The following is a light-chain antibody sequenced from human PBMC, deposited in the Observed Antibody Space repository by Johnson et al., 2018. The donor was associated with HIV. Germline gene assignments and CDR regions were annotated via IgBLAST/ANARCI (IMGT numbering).Light chain of an antibody. CDR2: ENN. CDR3: GTWDSSLSSYV. Sequence: QSVLTQPPSVSAAPGQKVTIYCSGSRSNTGRNYASWYQQLPGTAPKLLIYENNKRPSGIPGRFSGSKSGTSATLGITGLQTGDEADYYCGTWDSSLSSYVFGIGTKVTVL. CDR1: RSNTGRNY. V-gene: IGLV1-51*02. J-gene: IGLJ1*01.